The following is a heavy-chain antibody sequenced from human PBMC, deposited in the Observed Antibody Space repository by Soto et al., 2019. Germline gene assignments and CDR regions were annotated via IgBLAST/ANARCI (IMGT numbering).Heavy chain of an antibody. CDR3: ARXHGDYTPRGYYYYGMDV. CDR2: IYPGDSDT. D-gene: IGHD4-17*01. Sequence: GESLKISCKGSGYSFTTYWIGWVRQMPGKGLEWMGIIYPGDSDTRYSPSFQGQVTISADKSISTAYLQWSSLKASDTAMYYCARXHGDYTPRGYYYYGMDVWGQGTTVTVSS. V-gene: IGHV5-51*01. CDR1: GYSFTTYW. J-gene: IGHJ6*02.